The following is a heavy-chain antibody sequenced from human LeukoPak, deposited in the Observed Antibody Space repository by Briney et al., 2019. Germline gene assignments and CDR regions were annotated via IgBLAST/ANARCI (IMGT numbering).Heavy chain of an antibody. CDR2: INPDSGGT. Sequence: ASVKVSCKASVYTFTGYYMHWVRQAPGQGLEWMGWINPDSGGTNYPQRFQGRVSMTRDTSISTAYMELSRLRSDDTAVYYCASARDSGSYPSPFDYWGQGTLVTVSS. V-gene: IGHV1-2*02. CDR1: VYTFTGYY. J-gene: IGHJ4*02. D-gene: IGHD1-26*01. CDR3: ASARDSGSYPSPFDY.